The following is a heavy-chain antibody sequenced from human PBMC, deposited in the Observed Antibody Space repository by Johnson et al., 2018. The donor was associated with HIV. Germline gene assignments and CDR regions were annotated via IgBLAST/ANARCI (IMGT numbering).Heavy chain of an antibody. CDR3: AREDSAFDI. V-gene: IGHV3-30*04. Sequence: VQLVESGGGVVQPGRSLRLSCAASGFTFSSYAMHWVRQAPGKGLEWVAVISYDGSNQYYADSVKGRFTISRDNSKNTVFLQMNSLRAEDTAVYYCAREDSAFDIWGPGTMVIVSS. CDR2: ISYDGSNQ. CDR1: GFTFSSYA. J-gene: IGHJ3*02.